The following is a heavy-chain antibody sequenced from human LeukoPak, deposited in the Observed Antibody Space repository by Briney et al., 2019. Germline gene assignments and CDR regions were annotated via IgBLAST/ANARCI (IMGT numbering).Heavy chain of an antibody. V-gene: IGHV1-2*02. D-gene: IGHD2-2*02. Sequence: ASVKVSCKASGYTFTGYYMHWVRQAPGQGLEWMGWINPNSGGTNYAQKFQGRVTMTRDTSISTAYMELSRLRSDDTAVYYCVRGVCSSTSCYKDAFDIWARGTMVTVSS. CDR1: GYTFTGYY. CDR3: VRGVCSSTSCYKDAFDI. CDR2: INPNSGGT. J-gene: IGHJ3*02.